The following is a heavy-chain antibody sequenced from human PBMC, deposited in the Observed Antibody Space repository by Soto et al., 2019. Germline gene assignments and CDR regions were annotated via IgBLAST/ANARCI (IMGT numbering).Heavy chain of an antibody. CDR3: AKDLTYYYGGDY. Sequence: GGSLRLSCAASGFTFSSYGMHWVRQAPGKGLEWVAVISYDGSNKYYADSVKGRFTISIDNSKNTLYLQMNSLRAEDTAVYYCAKDLTYYYGGDYWGQGTLVTVSS. J-gene: IGHJ4*02. V-gene: IGHV3-30*18. D-gene: IGHD3-10*01. CDR2: ISYDGSNK. CDR1: GFTFSSYG.